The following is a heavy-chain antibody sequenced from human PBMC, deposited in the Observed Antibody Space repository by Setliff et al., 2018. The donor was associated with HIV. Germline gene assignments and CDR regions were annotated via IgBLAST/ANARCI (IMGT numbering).Heavy chain of an antibody. CDR2: IYASGST. CDR1: GGSMSSYY. Sequence: SETLSLTCAVSGGSMSSYYWSWIRQTPGKGLEWIGYIYASGSTKYNPSLESRVTISVDTSKNQFSLKLSSVTAADTAVYYCARDGPHCITSSCPGAWFDPWCQGTLVTVSS. J-gene: IGHJ5*02. D-gene: IGHD2-2*01. V-gene: IGHV4-59*12. CDR3: ARDGPHCITSSCPGAWFDP.